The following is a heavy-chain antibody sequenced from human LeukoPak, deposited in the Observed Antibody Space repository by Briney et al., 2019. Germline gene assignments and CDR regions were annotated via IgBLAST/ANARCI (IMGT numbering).Heavy chain of an antibody. CDR2: RNTNRGNT. D-gene: IGHD2-21*01. V-gene: IGHV1-8*01. CDR1: VYTLSRYD. J-gene: IGHJ4*02. CDR3: ALVVNEYYFDY. Sequence: GASDTVSCQPSVYTLSRYDVILVRQATGPRLEWMGWRNTNRGNTGYAQKFQGRVTTTRTTSISPAYTQLSRLRTEDTAVYYCALVVNEYYFDYWGQGTLVTVSS.